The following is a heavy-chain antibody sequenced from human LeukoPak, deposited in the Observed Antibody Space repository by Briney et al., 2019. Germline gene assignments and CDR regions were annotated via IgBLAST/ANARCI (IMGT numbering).Heavy chain of an antibody. D-gene: IGHD6-13*01. V-gene: IGHV1-69*13. J-gene: IGHJ5*02. CDR1: GGTFSSYA. Sequence: ASVKVSCKASGGTFSSYAISWVRQAPGQGLEWMGGIIPIFGTANYAQKFQGRVTLTADESTSTAYMELSSLRSEDTAVYYCARDSIAAAGSDPWGQGTLVTVSS. CDR3: ARDSIAAAGSDP. CDR2: IIPIFGTA.